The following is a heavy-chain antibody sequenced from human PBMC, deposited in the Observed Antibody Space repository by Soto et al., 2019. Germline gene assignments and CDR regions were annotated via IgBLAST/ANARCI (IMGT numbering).Heavy chain of an antibody. CDR3: ARQPLYYDILTGYYPYYFDY. V-gene: IGHV4-30-4*08. J-gene: IGHJ4*02. D-gene: IGHD3-9*01. Sequence: SETLSLTCTVSGGSISSGDYYWSWIRQHPGKGLEWIGYIYYSGSTYYNPSLKSRVTISVDTSKNHFSLKLSSVTAADTAVYYCARQPLYYDILTGYYPYYFDYWGQGTLVTVSS. CDR2: IYYSGST. CDR1: GGSISSGDYY.